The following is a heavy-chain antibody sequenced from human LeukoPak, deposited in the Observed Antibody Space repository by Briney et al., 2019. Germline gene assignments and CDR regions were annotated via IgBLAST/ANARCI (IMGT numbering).Heavy chain of an antibody. CDR2: ISGSGDRR. J-gene: IGHJ4*02. D-gene: IGHD6-13*01. CDR3: AKGPKQLLVGSRGYYFDC. Sequence: GGSLRLSCGASRFTFSSYAMSWVRQAPGKGLEWVSGISGSGDRRNYADSVKGRFTISRDISKNTLYLQMNSLRAEDTAVYYCAKGPKQLLVGSRGYYFDCWGQGTLVTVSS. CDR1: RFTFSSYA. V-gene: IGHV3-23*01.